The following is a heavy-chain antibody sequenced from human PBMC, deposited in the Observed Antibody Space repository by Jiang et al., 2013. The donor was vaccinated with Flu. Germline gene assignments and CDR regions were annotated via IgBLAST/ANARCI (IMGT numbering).Heavy chain of an antibody. Sequence: GSGLVKPSETLSLTCAVYGESFSGYFWSWIRQSPVKGLEWIGEINHSGSTNYNPSLKSRVTVSVDTSKNHFSLKMSSVTAADTAVYYCARGAVVGATPFRFDYWAQGTLVTVSS. V-gene: IGHV4-34*01. D-gene: IGHD2-15*01. J-gene: IGHJ4*02. CDR3: ARGAVVGATPFRFDY. CDR1: GESFSGYF. CDR2: INHSGST.